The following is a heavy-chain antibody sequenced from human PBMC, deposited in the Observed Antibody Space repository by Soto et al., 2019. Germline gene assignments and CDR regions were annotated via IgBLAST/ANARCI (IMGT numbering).Heavy chain of an antibody. V-gene: IGHV4-31*03. CDR2: IYYSGST. CDR3: ARGGYDSSGYYFDY. CDR1: GGSISSGGYY. D-gene: IGHD3-22*01. J-gene: IGHJ4*02. Sequence: SETLSLTCTVSGGSISSGGYYWSWIRQHPGKGLEWIGYIYYSGSTYYNPSLKSRVTISVDTSKNQFSLKLSSVTAADTAVYYCARGGYDSSGYYFDYWGQATLVTVSS.